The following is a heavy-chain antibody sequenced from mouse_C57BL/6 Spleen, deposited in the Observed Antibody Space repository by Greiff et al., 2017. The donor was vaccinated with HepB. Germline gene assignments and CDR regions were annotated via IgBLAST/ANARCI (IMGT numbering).Heavy chain of an antibody. V-gene: IGHV1-69*01. CDR3: ARSGGSIPTWFAY. CDR1: GYTFTSYW. Sequence: QVQLQQPGAELVMPGASVKLSCKASGYTFTSYWMHWVKQRPGQGLEWIGEIDPSDSYTNYNQKFKGKSTLTVDKSSSTAYMQLSSLTSEDSAVYYCARSGGSIPTWFAYWGQGTLVTVSA. D-gene: IGHD1-1*01. J-gene: IGHJ3*01. CDR2: IDPSDSYT.